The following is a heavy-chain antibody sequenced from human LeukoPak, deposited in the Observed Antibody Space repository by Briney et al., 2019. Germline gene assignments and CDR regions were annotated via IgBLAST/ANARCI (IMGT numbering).Heavy chain of an antibody. V-gene: IGHV2-26*01. D-gene: IGHD5-24*01. CDR2: IFSNDEK. CDR3: ARIKERQRWLVEEYAFDI. CDR1: WFSLSNARMG. Sequence: SGPTLVNPTETLTLTCTVSWFSLSNARMGVSWIRQPPGKALEWLAHIFSNDEKSYSTSLKSRLTISKDTSKSQVVLTMTNMDPVDTPTYYCARIKERQRWLVEEYAFDIWGQETMVTVSS. J-gene: IGHJ3*02.